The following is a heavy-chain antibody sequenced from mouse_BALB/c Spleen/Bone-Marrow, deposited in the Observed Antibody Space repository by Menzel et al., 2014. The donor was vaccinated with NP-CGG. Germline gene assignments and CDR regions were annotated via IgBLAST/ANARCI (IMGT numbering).Heavy chain of an antibody. V-gene: IGHV7-3*02. CDR1: GFTFTDYY. Sequence: EVKLMESGGDLVQPGGSLRLSCATSGFTFTDYYMSWVRQPPGKALEWLAFIRNKANGYTTEYSASVKGRFTISRDNSQSILYLQMNTLRAEDSATYYCARDMGLLRFDYWGHGTTLTVSS. D-gene: IGHD1-1*01. CDR3: ARDMGLLRFDY. J-gene: IGHJ2*01. CDR2: IRNKANGYTT.